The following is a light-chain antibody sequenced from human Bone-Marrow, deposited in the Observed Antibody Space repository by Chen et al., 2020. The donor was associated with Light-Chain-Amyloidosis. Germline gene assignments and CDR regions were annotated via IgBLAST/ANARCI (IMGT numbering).Light chain of an antibody. CDR2: AAS. J-gene: IGKJ2*01. CDR1: QNVNTRF. Sequence: EIVLTQSPGTLSLSPGESATLSCRASQNVNTRFLAWYQQKPGQAPRLLIYAASSRATGIPDRFRATGSGTDFTLSISRLEPEYFAVYYCQQYGSSPRTFGQGTKLEI. V-gene: IGKV3-20*01. CDR3: QQYGSSPRT.